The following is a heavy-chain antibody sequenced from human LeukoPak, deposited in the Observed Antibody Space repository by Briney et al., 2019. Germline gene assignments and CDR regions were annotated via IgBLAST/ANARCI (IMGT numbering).Heavy chain of an antibody. Sequence: PGGSLRLSCAASGFTFSSYSMNWVRQAPGKGLEWVSSISSSSSYIYYADSVKGRFTISRHNAKNSLYLQMNSLRAEDTAVYYCAREEDYYYYMDVWGKGTTVTVSS. CDR2: ISSSSSYI. J-gene: IGHJ6*03. V-gene: IGHV3-21*01. CDR1: GFTFSSYS. CDR3: AREEDYYYYMDV.